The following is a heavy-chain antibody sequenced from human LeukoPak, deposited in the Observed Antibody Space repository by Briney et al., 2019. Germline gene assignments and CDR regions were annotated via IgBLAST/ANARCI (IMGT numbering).Heavy chain of an antibody. CDR1: GFTFSSYE. J-gene: IGHJ4*02. CDR2: IGSSGSTI. Sequence: GGSLRLSCAASGFTFSSYEMNWVRQAPGKGLEWVSYIGSSGSTIYYADSVKGRFTISRDSAKNSLYLQMNSLRAEDTALYYCARDRLPYYFDSSNYYYSTLEYWGQGTLVTVSS. V-gene: IGHV3-48*03. CDR3: ARDRLPYYFDSSNYYYSTLEY. D-gene: IGHD3-22*01.